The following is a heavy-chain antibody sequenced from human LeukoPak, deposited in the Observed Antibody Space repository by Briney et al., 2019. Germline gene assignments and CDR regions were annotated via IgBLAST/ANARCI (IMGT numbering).Heavy chain of an antibody. J-gene: IGHJ3*02. CDR3: ATDTGYSSSGGAFDI. V-gene: IGHV1-69-2*01. CDR1: GYTFTDYY. CDR2: VDPEDGET. Sequence: ASVKVSCKVSGYTFTDYYMNWVQQAPGKGLEWMGLVDPEDGETIYAEKFQGRVTITADTSTDTAYMELSSLRSEDTAVYYCATDTGYSSSGGAFDIWGQGTMVTVSS. D-gene: IGHD6-13*01.